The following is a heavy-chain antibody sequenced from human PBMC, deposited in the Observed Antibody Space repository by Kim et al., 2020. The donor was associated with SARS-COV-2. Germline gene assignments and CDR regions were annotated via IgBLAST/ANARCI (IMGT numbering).Heavy chain of an antibody. CDR1: GFTFSSYN. CDR3: ARFRGASYGMDV. J-gene: IGHJ6*02. CDR2: ISSSSSTI. Sequence: GGSLRLSCAASGFTFSSYNMNWVRQAPGKGLEWISYISSSSSTIFYADSVRGRFTISRDNAKNSLYLQMNSLRAEDTAMYYCARFRGASYGMDVWGQGTTFTVS. V-gene: IGHV3-48*04.